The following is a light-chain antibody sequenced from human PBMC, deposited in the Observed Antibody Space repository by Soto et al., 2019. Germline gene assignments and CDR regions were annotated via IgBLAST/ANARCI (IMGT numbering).Light chain of an antibody. CDR3: QQYNNWPRT. CDR1: QSVSSN. V-gene: IGKV3-15*01. Sequence: EIVMTQSPATLSVSPGERATLSCRASQSVSSNLAWYQQKPGQAPRRLIYGASTRATGIPARFSGSGSGTEFTLTSSSLQSEDFVVYYCQQYNNWPRTFGQGTKVEIK. J-gene: IGKJ1*01. CDR2: GAS.